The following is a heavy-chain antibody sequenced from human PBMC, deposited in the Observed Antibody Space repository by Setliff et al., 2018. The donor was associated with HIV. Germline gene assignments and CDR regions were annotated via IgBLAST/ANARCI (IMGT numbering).Heavy chain of an antibody. V-gene: IGHV4-31*01. D-gene: IGHD3-10*01. CDR2: TYYDGAT. J-gene: IGHJ4*02. CDR1: GDAISSGNNY. CDR3: ARGGALTMAPAGCFDS. Sequence: SETLSLTCTVSGDAISSGNNYWNWIRQRPRKGLEWIGYTYYDGATYYNPSLRSPVTISVDPSKNQIFLKMTSVTAADTAVYYCARGGALTMAPAGCFDSWGQGILVTVSS.